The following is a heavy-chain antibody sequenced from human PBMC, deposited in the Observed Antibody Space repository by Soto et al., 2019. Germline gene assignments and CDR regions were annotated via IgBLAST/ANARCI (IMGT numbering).Heavy chain of an antibody. J-gene: IGHJ4*02. V-gene: IGHV1-69*01. CDR1: EGTFNSYA. Sequence: QAQVVQSGAEVRKPGSSVKLSCKASEGTFNSYAIAWVRQAPEQGLEWMGGIIPYYNTLNYAQKFQDRVTITADDSTNTVYIELSSLRSDDTAVYFCASGASRWYPYFFDSWAQGTLVTVSS. D-gene: IGHD6-13*01. CDR2: IIPYYNTL. CDR3: ASGASRWYPYFFDS.